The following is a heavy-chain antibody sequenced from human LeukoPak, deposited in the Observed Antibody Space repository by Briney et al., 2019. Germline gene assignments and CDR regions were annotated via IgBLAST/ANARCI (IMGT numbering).Heavy chain of an antibody. CDR2: ISGSGGST. CDR3: AKEGAWGIAVAGTWGYYFDY. Sequence: GGSLRLSCAASGFTFSSYAMSWVRQAPGKGLEWVSAISGSGGSTYYADSVKGRFTIPRDNSKNTLHLQMNSLRAEDTAVYYCAKEGAWGIAVAGTWGYYFDYWGQGTLVTVSS. J-gene: IGHJ4*02. D-gene: IGHD6-19*01. CDR1: GFTFSSYA. V-gene: IGHV3-23*01.